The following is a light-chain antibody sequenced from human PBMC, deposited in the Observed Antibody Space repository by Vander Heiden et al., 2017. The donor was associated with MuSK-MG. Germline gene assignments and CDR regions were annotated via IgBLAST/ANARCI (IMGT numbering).Light chain of an antibody. CDR2: AAS. J-gene: IGKJ5*01. Sequence: DIQMTPSPSSLSASVGDRVTITCRASQSISSYLNWYQQKPGKAPKLLIYAASSLQSGVPSRFSGSGSGTDFTLTISRLQPEDFATYYCQQSDSTPFTFGQGTQMEIK. CDR3: QQSDSTPFT. V-gene: IGKV1-39*01. CDR1: QSISSY.